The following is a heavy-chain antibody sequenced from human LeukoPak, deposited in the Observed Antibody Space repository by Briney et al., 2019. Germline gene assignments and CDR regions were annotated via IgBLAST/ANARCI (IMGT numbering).Heavy chain of an antibody. D-gene: IGHD1-26*01. CDR1: GYTLTELS. CDR2: FDPEDGET. V-gene: IGHV1-24*01. CDR3: ATPGARREWELPN. Sequence: ASVKVSCKVSGYTLTELSIHWVRQAPGKGLEWMGGFDPEDGETIYAQKFQGRVTMTEDTSTDTAYMELSSLRSEDTAVYYCATPGARREWELPNWGQGTLVTVSS. J-gene: IGHJ4*02.